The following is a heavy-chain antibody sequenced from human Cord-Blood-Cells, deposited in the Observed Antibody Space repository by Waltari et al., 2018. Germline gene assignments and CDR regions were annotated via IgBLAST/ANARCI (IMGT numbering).Heavy chain of an antibody. Sequence: QVQLVQSGAEVKKPGASVKVSCKASGYTFTGYYMHWVRQAPGQGLEWMGRINPNRGGTNYAQKFQGRVTMTRDTSISTAYMELSRLRSDDTAVYYCARVKIYGLYGMDVWGQGTTVTVSS. J-gene: IGHJ6*02. CDR1: GYTFTGYY. CDR2: INPNRGGT. D-gene: IGHD4-17*01. CDR3: ARVKIYGLYGMDV. V-gene: IGHV1-2*06.